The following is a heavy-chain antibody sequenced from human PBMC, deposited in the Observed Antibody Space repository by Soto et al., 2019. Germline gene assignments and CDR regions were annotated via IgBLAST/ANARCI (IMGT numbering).Heavy chain of an antibody. J-gene: IGHJ4*02. Sequence: SETLSLTCTVSGGSISSSSYYWGWIRKPPGKGLEWIGSIYYSGSTYYNPSLKSRVTISVDTSKNQFSLKLSSVTAADTAVYYCASVGLAVAGSYYFDYWGQGTLVTVS. CDR3: ASVGLAVAGSYYFDY. CDR1: GGSISSSSYY. V-gene: IGHV4-39*01. D-gene: IGHD6-19*01. CDR2: IYYSGST.